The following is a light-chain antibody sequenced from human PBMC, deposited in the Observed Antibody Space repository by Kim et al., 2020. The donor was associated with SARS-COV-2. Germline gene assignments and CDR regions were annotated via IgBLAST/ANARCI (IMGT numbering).Light chain of an antibody. J-gene: IGKJ2*01. V-gene: IGKV1-6*01. Sequence: CASVRDRVTITCQASQDIRNDLGWYQQKPGKVPKLLIYAASSLQNGVPSRFSGSGSGTDFTLTISSLQPEDFATYYCLQDYIYPYTFGQGTKLEL. CDR3: LQDYIYPYT. CDR1: QDIRND. CDR2: AAS.